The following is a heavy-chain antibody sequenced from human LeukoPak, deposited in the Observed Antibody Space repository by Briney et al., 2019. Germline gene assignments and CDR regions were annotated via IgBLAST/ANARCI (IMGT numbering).Heavy chain of an antibody. D-gene: IGHD5-18*01. J-gene: IGHJ4*02. CDR2: IYYSGST. Sequence: SETLSLTCTVSGGSISSSSYSWGWIRQPPGKGLEWIGSIYYSGSTYYNPSLKSRVTISVDMSKDQFSLKLSSVTAADTAVYYCARSDTGVVTPFDYWGQGTLVTVSS. CDR1: GGSISSSSYS. V-gene: IGHV4-39*07. CDR3: ARSDTGVVTPFDY.